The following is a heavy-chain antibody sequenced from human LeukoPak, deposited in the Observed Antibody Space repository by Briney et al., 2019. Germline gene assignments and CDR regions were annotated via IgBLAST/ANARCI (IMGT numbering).Heavy chain of an antibody. Sequence: ASVKVSCKAPGYTFTSYYMHWVRQAPGQGLEWMGIINPSGGSTSYAQKFQGRVTMTRDMSTSTVYMELSRLRSDDTALYYCARTLYIAAVPGGFDYWGQGSLVTVSS. CDR1: GYTFTSYY. D-gene: IGHD6-13*01. J-gene: IGHJ4*02. CDR2: INPSGGST. CDR3: ARTLYIAAVPGGFDY. V-gene: IGHV1-46*01.